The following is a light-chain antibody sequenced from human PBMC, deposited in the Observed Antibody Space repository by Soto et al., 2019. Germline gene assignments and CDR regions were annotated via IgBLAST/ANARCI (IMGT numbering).Light chain of an antibody. Sequence: EVVMTQSPATLSVSPGESATLSCRASQTVSSNVAGYQQRPGQAPRLLIDGAFTRATGVPARFSGSRSGTEFTLTISSPQSEDFALYYCQQHNNWPYTFGQGTKLESK. CDR1: QTVSSN. CDR3: QQHNNWPYT. J-gene: IGKJ2*01. CDR2: GAF. V-gene: IGKV3-15*01.